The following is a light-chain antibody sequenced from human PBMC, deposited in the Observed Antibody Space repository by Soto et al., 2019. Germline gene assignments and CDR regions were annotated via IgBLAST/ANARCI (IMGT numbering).Light chain of an antibody. V-gene: IGLV2-23*03. Sequence: QSVLTQPASVSGSPGQSITISCTGTSSDVGSYNLVSWYQQHPDKAPKLMIYEGSKRPSGVSDRFSGSKSGSTASLTISGLQAEDEADYYCCSYAGSRTFVVFGGGTQLTVL. J-gene: IGLJ2*01. CDR1: SSDVGSYNL. CDR3: CSYAGSRTFVV. CDR2: EGS.